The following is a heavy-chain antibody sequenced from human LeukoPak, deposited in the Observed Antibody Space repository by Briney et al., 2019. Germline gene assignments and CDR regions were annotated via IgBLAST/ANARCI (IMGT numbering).Heavy chain of an antibody. CDR1: RGSVTSGSYY. CDR3: ARVRVTPPGVFNI. Sequence: SETLSLTCTVSRGSVTSGSYYWSWIRQPPGKGLEWIGYLYYGGNTNYNPSLKSRVTMSVDTSKNQFSLKLSSVTPADTAVYYCARVRVTPPGVFNIGAQGQRATVSS. V-gene: IGHV4-61*01. J-gene: IGHJ3*02. D-gene: IGHD2-21*02. CDR2: LYYGGNT.